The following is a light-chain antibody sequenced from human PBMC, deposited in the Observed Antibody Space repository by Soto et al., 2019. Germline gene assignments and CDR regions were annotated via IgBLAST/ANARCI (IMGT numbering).Light chain of an antibody. Sequence: DIHMTQAASTLSASVGYRFTITCLASQSISSWLAWYQQKPGKAPKLLIYDASSLESGVPSRFSGSGSGAEFTLTISSLQPDDFATYYCQQYNSYPWTFGQGTKVDIK. V-gene: IGKV1-5*01. CDR2: DAS. CDR3: QQYNSYPWT. J-gene: IGKJ1*01. CDR1: QSISSW.